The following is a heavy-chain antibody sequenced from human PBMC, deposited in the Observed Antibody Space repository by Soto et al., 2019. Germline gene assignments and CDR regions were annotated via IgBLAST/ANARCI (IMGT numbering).Heavy chain of an antibody. Sequence: SVKVSCKASGFTFTSYAVQWVRQARGQRLEWIGWIVVGSSNTNYAQKFKERVTITRDMSTSTAYMELSRLRSEDTAVYYCAAERGELLNYYCYGRGGWGQGTTVTVAS. CDR3: AAERGELLNYYCYGRGG. CDR2: IVVGSSNT. CDR1: GFTFTSYA. J-gene: IGHJ6*01. V-gene: IGHV1-58*01. D-gene: IGHD1-26*01.